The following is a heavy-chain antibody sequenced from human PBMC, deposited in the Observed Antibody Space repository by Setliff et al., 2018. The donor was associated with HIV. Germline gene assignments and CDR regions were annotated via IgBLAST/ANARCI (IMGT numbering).Heavy chain of an antibody. V-gene: IGHV4-34*01. CDR3: ARVDAVAVVPAGAGVFDR. J-gene: IGHJ1*01. D-gene: IGHD2-2*01. CDR2: INHSGKI. Sequence: ETLSLTCAVYGGSFSSFYWSWICQTPGKGPEWIGEINHSGKIKYNPSFESRVTLSVDKSQNQVSLKVTSVTAADIGIYYCARVDAVAVVPAGAGVFDRWGQGTLVTVSS. CDR1: GGSFSSFY.